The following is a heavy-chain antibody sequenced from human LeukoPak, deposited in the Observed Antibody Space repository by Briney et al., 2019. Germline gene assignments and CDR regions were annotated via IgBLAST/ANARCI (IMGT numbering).Heavy chain of an antibody. D-gene: IGHD2-2*01. Sequence: ASVKVSCKASGYTFTGYYMHWVRQAPGQGLEWMGWINPNSGGTNYAQKFQGWVTMTRDTSISTAYMELSRLRSDDTAVYYCARGVGCSSTRCYEVYYYGMDVWGKGTTVTVSS. CDR3: ARGVGCSSTRCYEVYYYGMDV. CDR1: GYTFTGYY. CDR2: INPNSGGT. J-gene: IGHJ6*04. V-gene: IGHV1-2*04.